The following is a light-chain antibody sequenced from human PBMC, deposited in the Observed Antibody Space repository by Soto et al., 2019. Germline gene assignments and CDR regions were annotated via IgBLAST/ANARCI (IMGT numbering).Light chain of an antibody. J-gene: IGKJ1*01. Sequence: IQMTQSPSSLSASVGDRVTITCRASQGISNELGWYQQRPGKAPKVLIYGASNLQSGVPSRFSGSASGTDFTLTISSLQPEYFATYYCLQDYTYPWTFGQGTKVEMK. CDR3: LQDYTYPWT. CDR2: GAS. CDR1: QGISNE. V-gene: IGKV1-6*01.